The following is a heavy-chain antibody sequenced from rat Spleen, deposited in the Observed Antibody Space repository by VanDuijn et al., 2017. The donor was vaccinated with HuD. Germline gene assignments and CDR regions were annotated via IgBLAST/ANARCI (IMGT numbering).Heavy chain of an antibody. J-gene: IGHJ2*01. Sequence: QVQLKESGPGLVQPSQTLSLTCTVSGFSLTSYNVHWVRQPPGKGLEWMGVIWNTGGTRYNSALKSRLSIGRDTSKSQVFLKMNRLQTEDTATYFCVRSETGRGLDSWGQGVMVAVSS. CDR3: VRSETGRGLDS. V-gene: IGHV2-41*01. CDR1: GFSLTSYN. CDR2: IWNTGGT. D-gene: IGHD5-1*01.